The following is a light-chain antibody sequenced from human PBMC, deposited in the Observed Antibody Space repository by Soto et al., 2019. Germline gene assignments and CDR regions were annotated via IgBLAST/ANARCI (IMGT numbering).Light chain of an antibody. CDR3: ISDAGDSNV. V-gene: IGLV2-8*01. CDR2: EVS. Sequence: QPVLTQPPSASGSPRQSVTISFTGTSSDVGATDYVSWYQQHPGKAPKLMIYEVSKRPSGVPDRFSGSKSGNTASLTVSGLQVEDEADYYCISDAGDSNVFGTGTKLTVL. J-gene: IGLJ1*01. CDR1: SSDVGATDY.